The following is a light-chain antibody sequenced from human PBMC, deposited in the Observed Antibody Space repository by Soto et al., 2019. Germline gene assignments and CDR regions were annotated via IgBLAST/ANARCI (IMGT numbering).Light chain of an antibody. CDR3: QSYHSSLTLSV. CDR2: ANS. J-gene: IGLJ1*01. Sequence: QLVLTQPPSVSGAPGQRVTLSCIGSSSNTGAGYDVHWYQQLPGTAPKLLIYANSNRPSGVPDRSSGSKSGTSASLANTGLQADDDADYYYQSYHSSLTLSVFGTGTKLTVL. V-gene: IGLV1-40*01. CDR1: SSNTGAGYD.